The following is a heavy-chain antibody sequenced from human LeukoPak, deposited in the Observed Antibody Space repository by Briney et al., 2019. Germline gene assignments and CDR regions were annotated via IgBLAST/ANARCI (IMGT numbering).Heavy chain of an antibody. CDR3: ARGSQSLGYCSGGSCRAKIFDY. CDR1: GGSFSDYY. J-gene: IGHJ4*02. D-gene: IGHD2-15*01. CDR2: INHSGST. Sequence: TSETLSLTCAVYGGSFSDYYWSWIRQPPGKGLEWIGEINHSGSTNYNPSLKSRVTISVDTSKNQFSLKLSSVTAADTAVYYCARGSQSLGYCSGGSCRAKIFDYWGQGTLVTVSS. V-gene: IGHV4-34*01.